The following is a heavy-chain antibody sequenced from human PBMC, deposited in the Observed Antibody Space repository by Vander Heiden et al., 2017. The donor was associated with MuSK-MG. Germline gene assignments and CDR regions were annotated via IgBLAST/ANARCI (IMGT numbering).Heavy chain of an antibody. CDR2: INPNSGGT. CDR1: GYTFTGYY. Sequence: QVQLVQSGAEVKKPGASVKVSCKASGYTFTGYYMHWVRQAPGQGLEWMGWINPNSGGTNYAQKFQGRVTMTRDTSISTAYMELSRLRSEDTAVYYCAREDYDILTGYYSVYYFDYWGQGTLVTVYS. J-gene: IGHJ4*02. CDR3: AREDYDILTGYYSVYYFDY. V-gene: IGHV1-2*02. D-gene: IGHD3-9*01.